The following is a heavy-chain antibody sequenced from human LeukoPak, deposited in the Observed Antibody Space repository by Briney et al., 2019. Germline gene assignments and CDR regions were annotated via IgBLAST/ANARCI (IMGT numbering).Heavy chain of an antibody. D-gene: IGHD3-3*02. V-gene: IGHV1-24*01. CDR3: ATDIFGVADYYYYYMDV. CDR1: GYTLTELS. J-gene: IGHJ6*03. Sequence: ASVKVSCKVSGYTLTELSMHWVRQAPGKGLEWMGGFDPEDGETIYAQKFQGRVTMTEDTSTDTAYMELSSLRSEDTAVYYCATDIFGVADYYYYYMDVWGKGTTVTVSS. CDR2: FDPEDGET.